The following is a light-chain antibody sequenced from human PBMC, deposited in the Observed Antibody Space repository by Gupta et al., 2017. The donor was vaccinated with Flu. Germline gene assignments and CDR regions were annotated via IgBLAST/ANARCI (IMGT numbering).Light chain of an antibody. CDR3: QQYGTSRNT. CDR1: QSVTSNY. V-gene: IGKV3-20*01. Sequence: GERATLSCRASQSVTSNYLAWYQQKPGQAPILLIYGASSRATGIPDRFSGSGSGTDFTLTISRLEPEDFAVYYCQQYGTSRNTFGQGTKLEIK. J-gene: IGKJ2*01. CDR2: GAS.